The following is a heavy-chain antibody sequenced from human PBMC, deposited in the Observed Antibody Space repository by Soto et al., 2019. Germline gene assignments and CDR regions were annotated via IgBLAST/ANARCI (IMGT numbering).Heavy chain of an antibody. J-gene: IGHJ5*02. Sequence: QVQLQESGPGLVKPPQTLSLTCTVSGGSISSGGYYWSWIRQHPGKGLEWIGYIYYSGSTYYNPSLKSRVTISVDTSMNQFSLKLSSVTAADTAVYYCARGRTVTNSWFDPWGQGTLVTVSS. CDR2: IYYSGST. V-gene: IGHV4-31*03. CDR1: GGSISSGGYY. CDR3: ARGRTVTNSWFDP. D-gene: IGHD4-17*01.